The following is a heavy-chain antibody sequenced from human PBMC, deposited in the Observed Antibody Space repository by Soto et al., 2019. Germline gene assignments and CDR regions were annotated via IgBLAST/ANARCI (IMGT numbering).Heavy chain of an antibody. Sequence: PSETLSLTCTFSVGSISSYYWSCIRHPPGKGLEWIGYIYYSGSTNYNPSLKSRVTISVDTSKNQFSLKLSSVTAADTAVYYCARVLLWLGKWGMDVWGQGTTVT. D-gene: IGHD3-10*01. CDR1: VGSISSYY. CDR3: ARVLLWLGKWGMDV. CDR2: IYYSGST. J-gene: IGHJ6*02. V-gene: IGHV4-59*01.